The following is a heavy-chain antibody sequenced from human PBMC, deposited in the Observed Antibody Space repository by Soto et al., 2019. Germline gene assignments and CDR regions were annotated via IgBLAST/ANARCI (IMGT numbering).Heavy chain of an antibody. J-gene: IGHJ6*02. V-gene: IGHV1-3*01. CDR3: ARSVIAVAGSYYYYGMDV. CDR2: INAGNGNT. D-gene: IGHD6-19*01. Sequence: ASVKVSCKASGYTFTSYAMHWVRQAPGQRLEWMGWINAGNGNTKYSQKFQGRVTITRDTSTSTAYMELRSLRSDDTAVYYCARSVIAVAGSYYYYGMDVWGQGTTVTVSS. CDR1: GYTFTSYA.